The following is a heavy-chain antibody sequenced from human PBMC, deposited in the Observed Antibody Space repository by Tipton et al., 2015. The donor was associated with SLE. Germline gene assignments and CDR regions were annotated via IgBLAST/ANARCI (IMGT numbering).Heavy chain of an antibody. CDR1: GGSIINDY. D-gene: IGHD3-16*01. J-gene: IGHJ6*03. Sequence: TLSLTCTVSGGSIINDYWTWIRQPPGKGLEWIGYIYHSGSTNYNPSLKSRVTISVDTSKNQFSLKLRSVTAADTAICYCARDWASVGYHYFMDVWGKGTTVTVSS. CDR3: ARDWASVGYHYFMDV. V-gene: IGHV4-59*01. CDR2: IYHSGST.